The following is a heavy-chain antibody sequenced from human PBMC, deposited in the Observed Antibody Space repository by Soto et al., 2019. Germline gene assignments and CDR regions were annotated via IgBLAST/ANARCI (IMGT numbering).Heavy chain of an antibody. Sequence: QVQLVQSGAEVKNPGSSVKVSCEASGGTFYNFAVNWVRQAPGQGLEWMGGIIPFFGTIKYAQDFQGRVTITADESTTTAYVELRSLRSEDTAVYYCARAFESSPSPTHYYGMDVWGQGTTVTVSS. V-gene: IGHV1-69*01. CDR3: ARAFESSPSPTHYYGMDV. CDR2: IIPFFGTI. J-gene: IGHJ6*02. CDR1: GGTFYNFA.